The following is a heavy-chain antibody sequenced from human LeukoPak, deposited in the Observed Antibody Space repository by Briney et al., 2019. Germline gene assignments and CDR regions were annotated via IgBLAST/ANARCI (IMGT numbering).Heavy chain of an antibody. CDR2: ISAYNGNT. J-gene: IGHJ5*02. CDR3: ARDRVAYCGGDCYSEWFDP. CDR1: GYTFTSYG. V-gene: IGHV1-18*01. D-gene: IGHD2-21*02. Sequence: ASVKVSCTASGYTFTSYGISWVRQAPGQGLEWMGWISAYNGNTNYAQKLHVRVTMTTDTSTRTAYMELRSLRSDDTGVYYCARDRVAYCGGDCYSEWFDPWGQGTLVTVSS.